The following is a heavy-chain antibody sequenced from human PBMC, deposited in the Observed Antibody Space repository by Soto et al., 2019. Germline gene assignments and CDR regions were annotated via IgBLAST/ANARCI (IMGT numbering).Heavy chain of an antibody. CDR3: ARPRGDNDY. D-gene: IGHD3-16*01. CDR1: GFTFSSYA. Sequence: QVQLVESGGGVVQPGRSLRLSCAASGFTFSSYAMHWVRQAPGKGLEWVAVISYDGSNKYYADSVKGRFTISRDNSKNTLYLQMNSLRAEDTAVYYCARPRGDNDYWGQGTLVTVSS. CDR2: ISYDGSNK. J-gene: IGHJ4*02. V-gene: IGHV3-30-3*01.